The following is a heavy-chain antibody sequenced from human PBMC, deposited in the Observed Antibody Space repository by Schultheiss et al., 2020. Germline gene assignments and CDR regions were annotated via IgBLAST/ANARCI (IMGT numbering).Heavy chain of an antibody. CDR1: GASISGYY. D-gene: IGHD3-3*01. CDR2: IYYSGST. V-gene: IGHV4-59*01. Sequence: SETLSLTCTVSGASISGYYWSWIRQPPGKGLEWIGYIYYSGSTNYNPSLKSRATISADTSKNQFSLEVSSVTAADTAVYYCARGHVTLFGVVIPWFDPWGQGTLVTVSS. CDR3: ARGHVTLFGVVIPWFDP. J-gene: IGHJ5*02.